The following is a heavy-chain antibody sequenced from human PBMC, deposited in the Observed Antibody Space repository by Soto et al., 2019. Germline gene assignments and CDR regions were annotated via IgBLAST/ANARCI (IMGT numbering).Heavy chain of an antibody. CDR2: LIPLFRTP. V-gene: IGHV1-69*12. Sequence: QVQLVQSGAEMKEPGSSVKVSYKTSGGTFSSSAISWLRQAPGQGLEWMGGLIPLFRTPDYAQKFQGRVTIAADESTSTAYMEMSSLRSEDTAVYYCARDNDRLQLGGNYYYILDVWGQGTTITVSS. D-gene: IGHD4-4*01. J-gene: IGHJ6*02. CDR3: ARDNDRLQLGGNYYYILDV. CDR1: GGTFSSSA.